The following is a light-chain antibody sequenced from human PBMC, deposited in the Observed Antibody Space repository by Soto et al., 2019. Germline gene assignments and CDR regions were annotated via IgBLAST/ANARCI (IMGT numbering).Light chain of an antibody. V-gene: IGLV2-14*01. J-gene: IGLJ1*01. CDR3: SAYTSSSTLEV. CDR2: GVT. Sequence: QSALTQPASVSGSPGQSITISCTGTSSDVGGYNYVSWYQQPPGKAPKLMIYGVTNRPSGVSNRFSGSKSGNTASLTISGLQGEDEADYYCSAYTSSSTLEVFGAATKLTVL. CDR1: SSDVGGYNY.